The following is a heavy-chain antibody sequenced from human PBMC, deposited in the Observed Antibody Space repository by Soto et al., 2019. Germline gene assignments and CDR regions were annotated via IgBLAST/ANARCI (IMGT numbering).Heavy chain of an antibody. CDR2: ILYDASNK. CDR1: GFTFSTYG. V-gene: IGHV3-33*01. J-gene: IGHJ4*02. CDR3: ARGRVDGGELDL. D-gene: IGHD1-26*01. Sequence: VQLVESGGGVVQPGRSLRLSCAASGFTFSTYGMYWVRQAPGKGLEWVAVILYDASNKYYADSVKGRFTISRDNSENTLYLQMNSLRAEDTAVYYCARGRVDGGELDLWGQGTLVTVSS.